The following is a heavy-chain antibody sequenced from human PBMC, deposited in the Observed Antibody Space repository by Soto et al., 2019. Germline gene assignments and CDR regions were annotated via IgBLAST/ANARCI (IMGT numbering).Heavy chain of an antibody. V-gene: IGHV4-61*01. J-gene: IGHJ6*02. CDR2: IYYSGSS. Sequence: SETLSLTCTVSGGSVSSGSYYWSWIRQPPGKGLEWIGYIYYSGSSNYNPSLKSRVTISVDTSKNQFSLKLSSVTAADTAVYYCARVSLFSRWELLYGMEVWRQRTTVTV. D-gene: IGHD1-26*01. CDR3: ARVSLFSRWELLYGMEV. CDR1: GGSVSSGSYY.